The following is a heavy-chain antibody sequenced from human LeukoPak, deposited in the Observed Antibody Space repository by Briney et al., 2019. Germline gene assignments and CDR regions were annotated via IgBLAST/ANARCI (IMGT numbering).Heavy chain of an antibody. D-gene: IGHD3-16*01. CDR3: SSQISRGGN. CDR2: ITPDGSST. V-gene: IGHV3-74*01. J-gene: IGHJ4*02. Sequence: PGGSLRLSCAASGFSFSTYWMHWVRQVPGKGPEWGSHITPDGSSTNYADSVKGRFTISRDNAKNTLYLQMNSLRAEDTAVYYCSSQISRGGNWGQGTLVTVSS. CDR1: GFSFSTYW.